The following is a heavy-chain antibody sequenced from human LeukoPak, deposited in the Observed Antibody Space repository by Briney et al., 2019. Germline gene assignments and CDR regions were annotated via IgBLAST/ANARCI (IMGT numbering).Heavy chain of an antibody. Sequence: SETLSLTCALSGGSISSSNWWSWVRQPPGKGLERLGEIYHSGNTNYNPSRKSRVTLSVDKSKNQFSLKLTSVTAADTAVYYCARRESRAEGDWFDPWGQGTLVTVSS. J-gene: IGHJ5*02. D-gene: IGHD2-2*01. CDR1: GGSISSSNW. CDR3: ARRESRAEGDWFDP. CDR2: IYHSGNT. V-gene: IGHV4-4*02.